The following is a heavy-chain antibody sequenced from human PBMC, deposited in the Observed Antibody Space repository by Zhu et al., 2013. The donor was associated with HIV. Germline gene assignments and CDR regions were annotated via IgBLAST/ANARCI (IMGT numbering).Heavy chain of an antibody. CDR2: INAGNGNT. CDR1: GYTFTGYG. D-gene: IGHD1-20*01. CDR3: ARNRGSYNWNDKYYYYYYGMDV. V-gene: IGHV1-18*01. Sequence: QVQLVQSGAEVKKPGASVKVSCKASGYTFTGYGISWVRQAPGQGLEWMGWINAGNGNTKYSQKFQGRVTITRDTSASTAYMELSSLRSEDTAVYYCARNRGSYNWNDKYYYYYYGMDVWAKGPTVTVSS. J-gene: IGHJ6*01.